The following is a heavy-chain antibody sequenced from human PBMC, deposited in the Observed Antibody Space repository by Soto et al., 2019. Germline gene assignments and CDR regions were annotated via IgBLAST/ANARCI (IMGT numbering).Heavy chain of an antibody. V-gene: IGHV1-69*06. Sequence: QVQLVQSGAEVKKPGSSVKVSCKASGGTFSSYAISWVRQAPGQGLEWMGGIMPIFGTANYAQKFQGRVTITADKSTSTAYMELSSLRSEDTAVYYCARETVTIFGVVIRGYFDYWGQGTLVTVSS. J-gene: IGHJ4*02. CDR2: IMPIFGTA. CDR1: GGTFSSYA. D-gene: IGHD3-3*01. CDR3: ARETVTIFGVVIRGYFDY.